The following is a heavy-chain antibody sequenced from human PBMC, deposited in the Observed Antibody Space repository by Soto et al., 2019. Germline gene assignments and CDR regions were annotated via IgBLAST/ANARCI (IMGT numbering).Heavy chain of an antibody. V-gene: IGHV1-46*03. CDR1: GYTFTSYY. CDR3: ARDPAYSSGWYKKIGVNWFDP. CDR2: INPSGGST. D-gene: IGHD6-19*01. Sequence: ASVKVSCKASGYTFTSYYMHWVRQAPGQGLEWMGIINPSGGSTSYAQKFQGRVTMTRDTSTSTVYMELSSLRSEDTAVYYCARDPAYSSGWYKKIGVNWFDPWGQGTLVNVSS. J-gene: IGHJ5*02.